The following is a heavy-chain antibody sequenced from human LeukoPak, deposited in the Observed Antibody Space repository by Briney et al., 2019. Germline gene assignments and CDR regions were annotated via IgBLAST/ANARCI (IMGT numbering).Heavy chain of an antibody. CDR3: ARCQQVPSRYFDWLLPSDY. CDR2: ISAYNGNT. V-gene: IGHV1-18*01. J-gene: IGHJ4*02. Sequence: ASVKVSCKASGYTFTSYGISWVRQAPGQGLEWMGWISAYNGNTNYAQKLQGRVTMTTDTSTSTAYMELRSLRSDDTAVYYCARCQQVPSRYFDWLLPSDYWGQGTLVTASS. CDR1: GYTFTSYG. D-gene: IGHD3-9*01.